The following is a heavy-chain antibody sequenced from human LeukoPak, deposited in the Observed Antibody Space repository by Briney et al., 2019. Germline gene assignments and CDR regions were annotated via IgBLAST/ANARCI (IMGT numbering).Heavy chain of an antibody. J-gene: IGHJ4*02. CDR1: GFPFNTNS. Sequence: TGGSLRLSCAASGFPFNTNSMNWVRQAPGKGLEWVSSISSGSSYIDYADSVKGRFTISRDNAKNSPYLQMNSLRAEDTAVYHCAKGSVGDGYNFGYWGQGTLVTVSS. CDR2: ISSGSSYI. V-gene: IGHV3-21*01. CDR3: AKGSVGDGYNFGY. D-gene: IGHD5-24*01.